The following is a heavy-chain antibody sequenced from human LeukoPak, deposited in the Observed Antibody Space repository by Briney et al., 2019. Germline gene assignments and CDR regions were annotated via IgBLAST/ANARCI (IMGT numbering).Heavy chain of an antibody. J-gene: IGHJ3*02. Sequence: ASVKVSCKASGYTFTSYSISWVRQAPGQGLEWMGWISAYNGNTNYAQKLQGRVTMTTDTSTSTAYMELRSLRSDDTAVYYCARDPGPSDYYDSSGYDAFDIWGQGTMVTVSS. CDR3: ARDPGPSDYYDSSGYDAFDI. D-gene: IGHD3-22*01. V-gene: IGHV1-18*01. CDR1: GYTFTSYS. CDR2: ISAYNGNT.